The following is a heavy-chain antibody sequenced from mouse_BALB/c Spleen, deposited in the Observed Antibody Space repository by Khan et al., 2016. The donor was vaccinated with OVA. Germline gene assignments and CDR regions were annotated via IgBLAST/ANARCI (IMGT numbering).Heavy chain of an antibody. CDR3: ASGRLLLRYQDYFDY. D-gene: IGHD1-1*01. Sequence: EVQLQQSGPGLLKPSPSLSLTCTVTGYSITIDYAWNWIRQFPGNKLECMPYIGYSGSTTYNPSLRSRISLTRDTSKNQSFLQLNSVTTEDTATYYGASGRLLLRYQDYFDYWGQGTTLTVSS. CDR2: IGYSGST. J-gene: IGHJ2*01. V-gene: IGHV3-2*02. CDR1: GYSITIDYA.